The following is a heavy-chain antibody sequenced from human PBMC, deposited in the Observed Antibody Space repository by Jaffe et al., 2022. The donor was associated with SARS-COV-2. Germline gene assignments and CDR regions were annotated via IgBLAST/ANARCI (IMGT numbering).Heavy chain of an antibody. J-gene: IGHJ3*02. CDR3: ARGFSVYRSDVFDI. Sequence: QLQLQESGPGLVKPSETLSLSCSVSGGSIRSDNFYWGWIRQPPGKGLEWIGSIYYTGNTYYNASLRGRLTISKDTSKNQFSLRLTYVTAADTALYFCARGFSVYRSDVFDIWGQGTMVTVSS. CDR2: IYYTGNT. D-gene: IGHD2-2*02. V-gene: IGHV4-39*01. CDR1: GGSIRSDNFY.